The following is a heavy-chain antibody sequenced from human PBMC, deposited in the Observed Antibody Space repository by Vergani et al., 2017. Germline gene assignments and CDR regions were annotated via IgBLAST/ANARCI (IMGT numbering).Heavy chain of an antibody. V-gene: IGHV3-30*02. Sequence: QVQLVESAGGVVQPGGSLRLSCAASGFTFSNFGMHWIRQAPGKGLEWLAYIVKDGINTRYRDDVKGRFTVSRGNSKDILYQQMNSRRSEDTALYYCAKYYRDSTDGLPDSWGPGTLVIVSS. CDR1: GFTFSNFG. D-gene: IGHD4/OR15-4a*01. CDR2: IVKDGINT. J-gene: IGHJ4*02. CDR3: AKYYRDSTDGLPDS.